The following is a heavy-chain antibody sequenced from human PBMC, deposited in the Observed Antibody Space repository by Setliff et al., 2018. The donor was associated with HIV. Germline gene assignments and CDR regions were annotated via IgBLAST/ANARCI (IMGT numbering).Heavy chain of an antibody. D-gene: IGHD1-26*01. J-gene: IGHJ4*02. V-gene: IGHV3-23*01. CDR1: GFMFSNYA. Sequence: GGSLSLSCAVSGFMFSNYAMNWVRQGPGRELEWVSAIRGNGVDRFYTDSVRGRFTISRDNSKNTLYLQMSSLRADDTAIYYCARDDGRSLFLDYWGQGTLVTVSS. CDR3: ARDDGRSLFLDY. CDR2: IRGNGVDR.